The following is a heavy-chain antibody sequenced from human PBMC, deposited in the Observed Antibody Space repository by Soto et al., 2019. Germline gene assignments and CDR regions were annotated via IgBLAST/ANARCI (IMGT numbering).Heavy chain of an antibody. V-gene: IGHV3-33*01. CDR1: GFTFSSYG. CDR3: ARPMATMYSSSWYADYYYGMDV. D-gene: IGHD6-13*01. J-gene: IGHJ6*02. Sequence: QVQLVESGGGVVQPGRSLRLSCAASGFTFSSYGMHWVRQAPGKGLEWVAVIWYDGSNKYYADSVKGRFTISRDNSKNTLYLQMNSLRAEDTDVYYCARPMATMYSSSWYADYYYGMDVWGQGTTVTVSS. CDR2: IWYDGSNK.